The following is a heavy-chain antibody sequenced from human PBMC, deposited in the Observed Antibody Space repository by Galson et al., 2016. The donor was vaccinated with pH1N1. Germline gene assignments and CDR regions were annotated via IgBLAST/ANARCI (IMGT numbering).Heavy chain of an antibody. J-gene: IGHJ3*02. CDR2: IYWDDAK. CDR1: GVSVPSSGLA. V-gene: IGHV2-5*02. D-gene: IGHD3-16*01. Sequence: PALVKPTQTLTLTCSLSGVSVPSSGLAVGWFRLPPGKALEWLALIYWDDAKRFSPSLRNRLTITKDTSRNQAVLTVTNVDPLDTATYFCALPNSWGNAFEIWGPGTMVTVAS. CDR3: ALPNSWGNAFEI.